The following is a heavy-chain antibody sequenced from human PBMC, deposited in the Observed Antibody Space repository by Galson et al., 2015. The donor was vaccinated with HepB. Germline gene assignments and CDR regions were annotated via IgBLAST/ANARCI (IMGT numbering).Heavy chain of an antibody. D-gene: IGHD3-10*01. CDR3: ASSLLLWFGESGYLDY. J-gene: IGHJ4*02. Sequence: SLRLSCAASGFTFSNYAMHWVRQAPGKGLEWVTLISYDENNIYYADSVKGRFTISRDNSKNTLYLQMNSLRAEDTAVYYCASSLLLWFGESGYLDYWGQGTLVTVSS. V-gene: IGHV3-30*03. CDR2: ISYDENNI. CDR1: GFTFSNYA.